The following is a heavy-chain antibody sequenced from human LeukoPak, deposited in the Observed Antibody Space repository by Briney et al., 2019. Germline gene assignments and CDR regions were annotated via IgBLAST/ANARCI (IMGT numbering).Heavy chain of an antibody. CDR1: GGSFSGYY. CDR3: ARTAYYDFWSGYLD. CDR2: INHSGST. Sequence: SETLSLTCAVYGGSFSGYYWSWIRQPPGKGLEWIGEINHSGSTNYNPSLKSRVTISVDTSKNQFSLKLSSVTAADTAVYYCARTAYYDFWSGYLDWGQGTLVTVSS. D-gene: IGHD3-3*01. J-gene: IGHJ4*02. V-gene: IGHV4-34*01.